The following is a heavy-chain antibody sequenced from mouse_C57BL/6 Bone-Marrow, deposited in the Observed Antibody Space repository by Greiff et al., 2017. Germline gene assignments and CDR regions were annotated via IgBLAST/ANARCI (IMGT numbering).Heavy chain of an antibody. J-gene: IGHJ2*01. V-gene: IGHV10-3*01. CDR2: RRSKSSTYAT. D-gene: IGHD1-1*01. Sequence: EVQLVESGGGLVQPKGSLKLSCAASGFTFNTYAMHWVRQAPGKGLEWVARRRSKSSTYATYYADSVKDRFTISSGESHSMLYLQRHNLKTADTAMYCCVSGLYAYSSSGDCFNWWGQGTTLAVSS. CDR3: VSGLYAYSSSGDCFNW. CDR1: GFTFNTYA.